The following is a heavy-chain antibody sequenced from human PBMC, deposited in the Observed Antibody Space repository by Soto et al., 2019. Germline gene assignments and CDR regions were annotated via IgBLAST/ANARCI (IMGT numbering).Heavy chain of an antibody. CDR1: GGSINSGGYY. Sequence: SETLSLTCTVSGGSINSGGYYWSWIRQHPGKGLEWIGYIYYSGSTYYNPSPKSRVTISVDTSKNQFSLKLSSVTAADTAVYYCARSDGDAFDIWGQGTMVTVSS. CDR2: IYYSGST. J-gene: IGHJ3*02. CDR3: ARSDGDAFDI. V-gene: IGHV4-31*03.